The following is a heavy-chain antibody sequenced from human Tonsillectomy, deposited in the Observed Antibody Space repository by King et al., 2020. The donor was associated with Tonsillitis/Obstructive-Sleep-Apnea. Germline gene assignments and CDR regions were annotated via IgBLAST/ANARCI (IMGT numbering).Heavy chain of an antibody. CDR1: GFTFSSYS. CDR2: VSGSGGTT. D-gene: IGHD2-15*01. CDR3: AKDLDCSGGSCYYFDY. J-gene: IGHJ4*02. Sequence: VQLVESGGGFVQPGGSLRLSCAASGFTFSSYSMSWVRLAPGKVLEWGSSVSGSGGTTDYADSVNGRFINSMDNSKNTLSLQMKRLRAEDTAVHYCAKDLDCSGGSCYYFDYWGQGTLVTVSS. V-gene: IGHV3-23*04.